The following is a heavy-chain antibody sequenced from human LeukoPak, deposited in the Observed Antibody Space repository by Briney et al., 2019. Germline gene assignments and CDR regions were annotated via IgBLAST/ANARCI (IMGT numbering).Heavy chain of an antibody. J-gene: IGHJ3*02. CDR2: INSDGSST. V-gene: IGHV3-74*01. D-gene: IGHD3-10*01. CDR1: GFTFSSYW. Sequence: GGSLRLSCAASGFTFSSYWMHWVRQAPGKGLVWVSRINSDGSSTSYADSVKGRFTISRDNAKNTLYLQMNSLRAEDTAVYYCAREITMVRGVTHDAFDTWGQGTMVTVSS. CDR3: AREITMVRGVTHDAFDT.